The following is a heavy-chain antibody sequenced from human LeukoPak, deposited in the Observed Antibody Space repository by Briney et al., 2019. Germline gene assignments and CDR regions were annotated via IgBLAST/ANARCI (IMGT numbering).Heavy chain of an antibody. J-gene: IGHJ4*02. CDR3: AKGVTYYDFWSGYYFDY. CDR1: GFTFSSYW. Sequence: GGSLRLSCAASGFTFSSYWMSWVRQAPGKGLEWVANIKQDGSEKYYVDSVKGRFTISRDNAKNSLYLQMNSLRAEDTAVYYCAKGVTYYDFWSGYYFDYWGQGTLVTVSS. V-gene: IGHV3-7*01. D-gene: IGHD3-3*01. CDR2: IKQDGSEK.